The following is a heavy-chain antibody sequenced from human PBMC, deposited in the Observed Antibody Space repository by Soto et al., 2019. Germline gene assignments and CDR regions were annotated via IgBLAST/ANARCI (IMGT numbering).Heavy chain of an antibody. CDR2: IVYIGTT. J-gene: IGHJ6*02. V-gene: IGHV4-31*03. Sequence: QVQLQESGPGLVKPSQTLSLICTVSGGSISNDGYYWSWIRQHPGKGLEWIGYIVYIGTTYYIPSLKSRITLSVDTFKYQFSLKLHSLPAADTAGYYCVGDHVVTAHYYGMDVWAQCPTVT. CDR3: VGDHVVTAHYYGMDV. D-gene: IGHD2-15*01. CDR1: GGSISNDGYY.